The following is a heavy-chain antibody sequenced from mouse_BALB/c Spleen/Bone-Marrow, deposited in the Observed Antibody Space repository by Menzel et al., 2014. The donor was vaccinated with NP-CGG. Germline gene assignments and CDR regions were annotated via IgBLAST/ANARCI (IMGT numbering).Heavy chain of an antibody. CDR3: ARHNYDETWFAY. J-gene: IGHJ3*01. CDR2: ISNGGGST. CDR1: GSTFSDYY. Sequence: DVKLVESGGGLVQPGGSLKLSCATSGSTFSDYYMYWVRQTPEKRLEWVAYISNGGGSTYYPDTVKGRFTISRDNAKNTLYLQMSRLKSEDTAMYYCARHNYDETWFAYWGQGTLVTVSA. D-gene: IGHD2-4*01. V-gene: IGHV5-12*02.